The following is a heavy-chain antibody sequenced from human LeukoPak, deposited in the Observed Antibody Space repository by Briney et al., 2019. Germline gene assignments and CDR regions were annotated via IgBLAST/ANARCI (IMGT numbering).Heavy chain of an antibody. V-gene: IGHV3-48*03. Sequence: PGGSLTLSCVASGFTFSSYEMSWVRQAPGKGLEWVSEISGSGTTIFYADSVKGRFTVSRDNAKNSLYLQMNSLRVEDTAVYYCASSPRGVYWGQGTLVTVSS. CDR3: ASSPRGVY. CDR2: ISGSGTTI. CDR1: GFTFSSYE. J-gene: IGHJ4*02. D-gene: IGHD3-10*01.